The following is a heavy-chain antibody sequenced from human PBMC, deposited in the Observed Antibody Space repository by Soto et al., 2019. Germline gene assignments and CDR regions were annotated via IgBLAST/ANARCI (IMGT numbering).Heavy chain of an antibody. CDR1: GFTFSNYG. CDR2: ISNSGGST. D-gene: IGHD3-10*01. V-gene: IGHV3-23*01. CDR3: AKTSTQITMIRGVAYFDY. J-gene: IGHJ4*02. Sequence: PGGSLRLSCAASGFTFSNYGMSWIRQAPGKGLEWVSSISNSGGSTYYADSVKGRFTISRDTSKNTLYLQMDSLRVEDTAIYYCAKTSTQITMIRGVAYFDYWGQGTLVTVSP.